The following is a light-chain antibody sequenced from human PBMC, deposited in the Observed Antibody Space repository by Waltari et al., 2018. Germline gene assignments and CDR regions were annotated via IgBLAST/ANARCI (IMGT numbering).Light chain of an antibody. CDR3: HQAKIYPRT. CDR1: PAISNW. Sequence: DVHMTQSPSSVSASVGDRVTITCRASPAISNWLAWYQQTPGKAPKLLIYAASSLYRGGPSRFSGGGSGTDVTLTISSLRPEDFAAYYCHQAKIYPRTFGQGTRLDIK. CDR2: AAS. J-gene: IGKJ5*01. V-gene: IGKV1-12*01.